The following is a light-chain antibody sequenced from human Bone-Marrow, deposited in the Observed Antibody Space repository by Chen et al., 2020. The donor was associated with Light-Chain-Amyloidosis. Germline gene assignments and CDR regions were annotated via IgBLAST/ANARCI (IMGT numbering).Light chain of an antibody. J-gene: IGLJ3*02. Sequence: QSVLTPPSSVSGAPGQRVTISCTGKSSNIGAGYDVHWYQQLPGAAPKLLIYGNGNRPSGVPERFSGFKSGTSASLAITGLLAEDEADYYCQSYDTSLSGSVFGGGTKLTVL. V-gene: IGLV1-40*01. CDR3: QSYDTSLSGSV. CDR2: GNG. CDR1: SSNIGAGYD.